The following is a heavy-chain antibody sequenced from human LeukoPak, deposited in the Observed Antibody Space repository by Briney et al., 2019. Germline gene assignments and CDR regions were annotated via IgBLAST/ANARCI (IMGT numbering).Heavy chain of an antibody. J-gene: IGHJ5*02. Sequence: GGSLRLSCAASGLTFSDYYMSWIRQAPGEGLEWVSYISGSSSDTSYADSVRGRFTLSRDNAKNSLYLQMNSLRAEDTAVYYCARSARAPESWGPGTLVTVSS. CDR2: ISGSSSDT. V-gene: IGHV3-11*03. CDR1: GLTFSDYY. CDR3: ARSARAPES.